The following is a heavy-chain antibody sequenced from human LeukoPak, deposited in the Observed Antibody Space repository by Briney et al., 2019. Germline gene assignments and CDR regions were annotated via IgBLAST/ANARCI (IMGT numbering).Heavy chain of an antibody. Sequence: GGSLRLSCAASGFTFSSYAMSWVRQAPGKGLEWVSAISGSGGSTYYADSVKGRFTISRDNSKNTLYQQMNSLRAEDTAVYYCAKWGPHYDFWSGYFDYWGQGTLVTVSS. CDR2: ISGSGGST. V-gene: IGHV3-23*01. CDR1: GFTFSSYA. D-gene: IGHD3-3*01. CDR3: AKWGPHYDFWSGYFDY. J-gene: IGHJ4*02.